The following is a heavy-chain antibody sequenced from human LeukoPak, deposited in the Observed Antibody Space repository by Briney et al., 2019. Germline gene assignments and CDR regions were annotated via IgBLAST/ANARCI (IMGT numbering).Heavy chain of an antibody. D-gene: IGHD1-26*01. CDR2: ISAYNGNT. V-gene: IGHV1-18*04. CDR1: GYTFTGSFG. J-gene: IGHJ4*02. CDR3: ARGLGGSGSYSLTFGS. Sequence: ASVKVSCKASGYTFTGSFGISWVRLAPGQGLEWMGWISAYNGNTKYAQKLQGRVTMTTDTSTSTAYMDLRSLRSDDTAVYYCARGLGGSGSYSLTFGSWGQGTLVTVSS.